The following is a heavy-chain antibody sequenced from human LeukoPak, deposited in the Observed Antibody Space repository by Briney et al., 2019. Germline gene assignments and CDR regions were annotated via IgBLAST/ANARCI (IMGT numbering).Heavy chain of an antibody. Sequence: GRSLRLSCAASGFTFSSYAMHWVRQAPGKGLEWVAVISYDGSNKYYADSVKGRFTISRDNSKNTLYLQMNSLRAEDTAVYYCARARHPYCSGGSCYSSYYYYYGMDVWGQGTTVTVSS. CDR3: ARARHPYCSGGSCYSSYYYYYGMDV. CDR1: GFTFSSYA. V-gene: IGHV3-30-3*01. D-gene: IGHD2-15*01. J-gene: IGHJ6*02. CDR2: ISYDGSNK.